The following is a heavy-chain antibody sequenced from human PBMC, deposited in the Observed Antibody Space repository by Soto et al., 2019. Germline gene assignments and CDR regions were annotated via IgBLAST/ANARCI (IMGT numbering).Heavy chain of an antibody. CDR3: AKDSSPSSSYFDY. Sequence: PGGSLRLSCAVSGFTFDDYAMHWVRQAPGKGLEWVSGISWNRGSIGYADSVKGRFTISRDNAKNSLYLQMNSLRAEDTALYYCAKDSSPSSSYFDYWGQGTRVTVSS. CDR2: ISWNRGSI. D-gene: IGHD6-6*01. CDR1: GFTFDDYA. V-gene: IGHV3-9*01. J-gene: IGHJ4*02.